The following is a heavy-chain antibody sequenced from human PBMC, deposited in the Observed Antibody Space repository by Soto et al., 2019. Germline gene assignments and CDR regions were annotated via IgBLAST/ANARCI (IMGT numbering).Heavy chain of an antibody. D-gene: IGHD2-21*02. Sequence: QLQLQESGPGLVKPSETLSLTCTVSGGSITSTSYYWGWIRQPPGKGLEWIGNIYYGQTTYYNPSLKSRVTMSVDMSKNQFSLKLTSVTAADTAVYYCARLPPAYCGDDCYSFDYWGQGTLVTVSS. CDR2: IYYGQTT. V-gene: IGHV4-39*01. CDR3: ARLPPAYCGDDCYSFDY. CDR1: GGSITSTSYY. J-gene: IGHJ4*02.